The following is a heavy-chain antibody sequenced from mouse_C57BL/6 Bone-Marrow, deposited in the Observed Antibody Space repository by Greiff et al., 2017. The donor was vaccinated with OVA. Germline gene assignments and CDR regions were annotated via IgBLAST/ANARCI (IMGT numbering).Heavy chain of an antibody. V-gene: IGHV5-6*01. CDR2: ISSGGSYT. CDR3: ARNYYGSYWYFDV. D-gene: IGHD1-1*01. Sequence: EVQLVESGGDLVKPGGSLKLSCAASGFTFSSYGMSWVRQTPDKRLEWVATISSGGSYTYYPDSVKGRFTISRDNAKNTLYLQMSSLKSEDTAMYYCARNYYGSYWYFDVWGTGTTVTVSS. J-gene: IGHJ1*03. CDR1: GFTFSSYG.